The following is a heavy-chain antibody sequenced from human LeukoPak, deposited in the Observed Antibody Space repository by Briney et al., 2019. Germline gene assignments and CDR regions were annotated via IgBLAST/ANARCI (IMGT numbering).Heavy chain of an antibody. CDR2: MYYSGST. V-gene: IGHV4-59*08. Sequence: PSETLSLTCTVSGGSISGYYWSWIRQPPGKGLEWIGYMYYSGSTNYNPSLKSRVTISVDTSKNQFSLKLSSVTAADTAVYYCARRGYCSSTSCYALDYWGQGTLVTVSS. CDR3: ARRGYCSSTSCYALDY. CDR1: GGSISGYY. D-gene: IGHD2-2*01. J-gene: IGHJ4*02.